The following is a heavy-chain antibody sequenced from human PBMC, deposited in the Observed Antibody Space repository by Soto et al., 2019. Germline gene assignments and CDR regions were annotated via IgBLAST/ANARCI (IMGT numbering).Heavy chain of an antibody. D-gene: IGHD7-27*01. Sequence: GGSLRLSCTASGFTFGDYAMRWVRQAPGKGLEWVGFIRRKAYGGTTEYAASVKGRFTISRDDSKSIAYLQMNSLKTEDTALYYCTEPTGDRGNWGQGTLVTVSS. CDR1: GFTFGDYA. CDR2: IRRKAYGGTT. V-gene: IGHV3-49*04. J-gene: IGHJ4*02. CDR3: TEPTGDRGN.